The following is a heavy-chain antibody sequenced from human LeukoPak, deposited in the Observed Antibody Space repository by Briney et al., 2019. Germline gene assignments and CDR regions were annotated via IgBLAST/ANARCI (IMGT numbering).Heavy chain of an antibody. V-gene: IGHV3-64*01. CDR3: ARGGLLPFDY. D-gene: IGHD2-15*01. Sequence: GGSLRLSCAASGFTFSSYAMHWVRQAPGKGLEYVSAISSNGGSIYYANSVKGRFTISRDNSKNTLYLQMGSLRAEDMAVYYCARGGLLPFDYWGQGTLVTVSS. CDR1: GFTFSSYA. CDR2: ISSNGGSI. J-gene: IGHJ4*02.